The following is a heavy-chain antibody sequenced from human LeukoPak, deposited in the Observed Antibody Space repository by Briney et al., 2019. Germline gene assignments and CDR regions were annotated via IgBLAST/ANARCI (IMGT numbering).Heavy chain of an antibody. D-gene: IGHD2-21*02. CDR2: ISAYNGNT. Sequence: ASVKVSCKASGYTFTSYGISWVRQAPGQGLEWMGWISAYNGNTNYAQKLQGRVTMTTDTSTSTAYMELRSLRSDDTAVYYCARVVGTYCGGDCYVYFDYWGQGTLVTVSS. CDR3: ARVVGTYCGGDCYVYFDY. J-gene: IGHJ4*02. CDR1: GYTFTSYG. V-gene: IGHV1-18*01.